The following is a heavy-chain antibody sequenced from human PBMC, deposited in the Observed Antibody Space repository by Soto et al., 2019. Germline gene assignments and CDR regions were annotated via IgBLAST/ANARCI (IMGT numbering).Heavy chain of an antibody. J-gene: IGHJ3*02. Sequence: GGSLRLSCAASGFTFSDYYMSWIRQAPGKGLEWVANIKEDGSQKWYVDSVKGRFTISRDNAKNSLYLQMNSLGVEDTAVYYCARGDYYDVSGPFSDAFDIWGQGSMVTVSS. CDR2: IKEDGSQK. CDR1: GFTFSDYY. V-gene: IGHV3-7*04. CDR3: ARGDYYDVSGPFSDAFDI. D-gene: IGHD3-22*01.